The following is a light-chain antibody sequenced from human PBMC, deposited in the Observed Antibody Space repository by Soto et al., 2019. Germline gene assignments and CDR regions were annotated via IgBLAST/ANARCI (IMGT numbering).Light chain of an antibody. J-gene: IGLJ1*01. CDR3: GTWDSSLTTFV. Sequence: QSVLTQPPSVSAAPGQKVTMSCSGSSSNIGKYYVSWHQQLPGTAPKLLIYENDKRPSVIPDRFSGSKSGTSATLGITGLQTGDEADYYCGTWDSSLTTFVFGTGTKLTVL. CDR2: END. V-gene: IGLV1-51*02. CDR1: SSNIGKYY.